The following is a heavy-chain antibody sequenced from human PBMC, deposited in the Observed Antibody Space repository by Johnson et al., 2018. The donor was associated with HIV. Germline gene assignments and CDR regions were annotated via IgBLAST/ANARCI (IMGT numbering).Heavy chain of an antibody. CDR1: GFTFDDYG. D-gene: IGHD1-26*01. Sequence: VQLVESGGGLVQPGGSLRLSCAASGFTFDDYGMSWVRQAPGKGLEWVSGINWNGVSTYYADSVKGRFTISRDNSKNTLYLQMNSLRAEDTAVYYCAREGAWEVRPGAFDIWGQGTMVTVSS. CDR3: AREGAWEVRPGAFDI. J-gene: IGHJ3*02. V-gene: IGHV3-20*04. CDR2: INWNGVST.